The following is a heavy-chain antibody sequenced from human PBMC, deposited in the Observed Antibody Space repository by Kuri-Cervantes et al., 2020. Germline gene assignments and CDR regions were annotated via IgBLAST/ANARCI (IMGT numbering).Heavy chain of an antibody. CDR1: VYTFTSYD. CDR2: GNPNSGNT. CDR3: ARGIQEFDP. J-gene: IGHJ5*02. V-gene: IGHV1-8*01. Sequence: ASVKVSCKASVYTFTSYDINWVRQATGQGLEWMGWGNPNSGNTGYAQKFQGRVTMTRNTSISTAYMELSSLRSEDTVVYYCARGIQEFDPWGQGTLVTVSS.